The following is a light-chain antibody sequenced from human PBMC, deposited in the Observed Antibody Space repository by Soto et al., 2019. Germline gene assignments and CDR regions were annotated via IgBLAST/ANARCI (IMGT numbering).Light chain of an antibody. CDR1: QSLSRNHLGWY. V-gene: IGKV3-20*01. J-gene: IGKJ5*01. CDR3: QQYAISHPIS. Sequence: EIVLTQSPGTLSLSPGERATLSCRASQSLSRNHLGWYLAWYQQNPGQTPRLLIYGTSYRATGIPDRFSGVESVLDCTLSLSRLEPEGFAVYYGQQYAISHPISFGQGTRLEIK. CDR2: GTS.